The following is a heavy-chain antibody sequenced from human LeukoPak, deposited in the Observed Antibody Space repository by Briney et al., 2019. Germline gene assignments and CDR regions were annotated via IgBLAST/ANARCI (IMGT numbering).Heavy chain of an antibody. CDR1: GLTFSSYG. CDR2: ISSSSYI. Sequence: GGSLRLSCAASGLTFSSYGMNWVRQAPGKGLEWVSSISSSSYIYYADSVKGRFTISRDNAKNSLYLQMNSLRAEDTAVYYCAREVRATFDYWGQGTLVTVSS. CDR3: AREVRATFDY. V-gene: IGHV3-21*01. D-gene: IGHD4-11*01. J-gene: IGHJ4*02.